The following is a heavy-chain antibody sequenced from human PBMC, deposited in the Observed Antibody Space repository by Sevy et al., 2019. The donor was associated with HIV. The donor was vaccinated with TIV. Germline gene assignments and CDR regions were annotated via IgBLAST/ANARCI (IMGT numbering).Heavy chain of an antibody. D-gene: IGHD6-19*01. CDR1: GFTFSNAW. V-gene: IGHV3-15*01. J-gene: IGHJ4*02. Sequence: GGSLRLSCAASGFTFSNAWMSWVRQAPGKGLEWVGRIKSKTDGGTTDYAAPVKGRFTISRDDSKNMLYLQMNSLKTEDTAVYYCTTDEAAVAGTFDYWGQGTLVTVSS. CDR2: IKSKTDGGTT. CDR3: TTDEAAVAGTFDY.